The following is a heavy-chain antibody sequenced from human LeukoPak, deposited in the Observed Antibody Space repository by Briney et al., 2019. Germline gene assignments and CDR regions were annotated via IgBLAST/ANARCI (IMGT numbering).Heavy chain of an antibody. V-gene: IGHV1-3*01. J-gene: IGHJ4*02. CDR2: INASNGNT. D-gene: IGHD6-19*01. CDR3: ARVPRIAVAGRSPHFDY. Sequence: ASVKVSCKASGYTFTSYAMHWVRQAPGQRLEWMGWINASNGNTKYSQKFQGRVTITRDTSASTAYMELSSLRSEDTAVYYCARVPRIAVAGRSPHFDYWGQGTLVTVSS. CDR1: GYTFTSYA.